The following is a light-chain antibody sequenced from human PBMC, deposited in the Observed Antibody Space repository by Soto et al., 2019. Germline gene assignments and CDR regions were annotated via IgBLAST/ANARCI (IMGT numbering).Light chain of an antibody. CDR3: QKYNSAPWT. Sequence: DIQMTQSPSSLSASVGDRVTITCRASQAISNWLAWYQHKPGTVPKPLIYTASTLQSGVPSRFTGSGSGTEFTLTITSLQPEDVGTYYCQKYNSAPWTIGQGTKVDIK. J-gene: IGKJ1*01. V-gene: IGKV1-27*01. CDR2: TAS. CDR1: QAISNW.